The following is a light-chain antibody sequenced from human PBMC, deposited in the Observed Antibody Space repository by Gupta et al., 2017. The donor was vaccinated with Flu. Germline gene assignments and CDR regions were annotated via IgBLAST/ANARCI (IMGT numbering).Light chain of an antibody. CDR1: QSVSSY. CDR3: QQRSNWPPS. CDR2: DVS. V-gene: IGKV3-11*01. Sequence: GERATLSCRATQSVSSYLAWYQQKPGQAPRLLIYDVSNRATGIPARFSGSGSGTDFTLTISSLEPEDFAVYYCQQRSNWPPSFGGGTKVEIK. J-gene: IGKJ4*01.